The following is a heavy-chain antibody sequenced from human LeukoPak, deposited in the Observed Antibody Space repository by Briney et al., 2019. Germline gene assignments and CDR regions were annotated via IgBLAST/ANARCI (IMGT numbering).Heavy chain of an antibody. CDR2: IYYSGST. D-gene: IGHD3-10*01. Sequence: SETLSLTCTVSGGSISSSSYYWGWIRQPPGKGLEWIGSIYYSGSTYYNPSLKSRVTISVDTSKNQFSLKLSSVTAADTAVYYCARGIRFGDFRWFDPWGQGTLVTVSS. V-gene: IGHV4-39*07. CDR3: ARGIRFGDFRWFDP. CDR1: GGSISSSSYY. J-gene: IGHJ5*02.